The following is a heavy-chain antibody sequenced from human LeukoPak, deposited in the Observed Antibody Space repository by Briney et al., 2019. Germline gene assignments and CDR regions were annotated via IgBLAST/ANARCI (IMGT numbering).Heavy chain of an antibody. J-gene: IGHJ6*03. CDR3: ARDQYYYGSGSYGTYYMDV. D-gene: IGHD3-10*01. CDR2: IKQDGSEK. V-gene: IGHV3-7*01. CDR1: GVTVSDAY. Sequence: GGSLRLSCAASGVTVSDAYMSWVRQAPGKGLEWVANIKQDGSEKYYVDSVKGRFTISRDNAKNSLYLQMNSLRAEDTAVYYCARDQYYYGSGSYGTYYMDVWGKGTTVTVSS.